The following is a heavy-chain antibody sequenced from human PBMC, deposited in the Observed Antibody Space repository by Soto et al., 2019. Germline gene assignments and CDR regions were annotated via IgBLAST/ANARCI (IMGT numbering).Heavy chain of an antibody. CDR3: ARQGVTGRYYFDY. Sequence: GESLKISCKGSGYSFTTYWIGWVRQMPGKGLEWMGIIYPGGSETRYSPSFQGQVTISADKSISTAYLQWSSLKASDTAMYYCARQGVTGRYYFDYWAQGTLVTVSS. J-gene: IGHJ4*02. CDR1: GYSFTTYW. D-gene: IGHD3-10*01. V-gene: IGHV5-51*01. CDR2: IYPGGSET.